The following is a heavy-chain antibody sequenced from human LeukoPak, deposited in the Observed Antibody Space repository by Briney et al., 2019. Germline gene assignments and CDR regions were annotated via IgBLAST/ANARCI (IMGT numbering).Heavy chain of an antibody. D-gene: IGHD1-26*01. CDR1: GFTFSSYA. V-gene: IGHV3-74*01. CDR2: TNRDGSNT. CDR3: AREGRWELLYAFDI. J-gene: IGHJ3*02. Sequence: GGSLRLSCAVSGFTFSSYAMSWVRQVPGKGLVWVSRTNRDGSNTTYADSVKGRFNISRDNAKNTLYLQMNSLRAEDTAVYYCAREGRWELLYAFDIWGQGTMVTVSS.